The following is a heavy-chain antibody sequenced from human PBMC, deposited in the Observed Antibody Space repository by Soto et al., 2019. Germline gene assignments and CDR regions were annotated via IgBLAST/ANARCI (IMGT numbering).Heavy chain of an antibody. Sequence: GGSLRLSCAASGFTFSSYAMSWVRQAPGKGLEGVSAIRGSGGSTSYADSVKGRFTISRDNSKNTLYLQMNSLRAEDTAVYYCTKRGSYSFDYWGQGTLVTVSS. CDR2: IRGSGGST. J-gene: IGHJ4*02. D-gene: IGHD3-10*01. V-gene: IGHV3-23*01. CDR3: TKRGSYSFDY. CDR1: GFTFSSYA.